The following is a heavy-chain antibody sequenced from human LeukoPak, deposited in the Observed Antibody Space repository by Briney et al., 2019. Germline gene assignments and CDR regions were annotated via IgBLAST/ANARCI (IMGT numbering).Heavy chain of an antibody. J-gene: IGHJ4*02. V-gene: IGHV3-30-3*01. CDR1: GFTFSSYA. D-gene: IGHD3-22*01. CDR2: ISYDGSNK. CDR3: ARGGGAYDSSGYFSFDY. Sequence: GGSLRLSCAASGFTFSSYAMHWVRQAPGKGLEWVAVISYDGSNKYYADSVKGRFTISGDNSKNTLYLQMNSLRAEDTAVYYCARGGGAYDSSGYFSFDYWGQGTLVTVSS.